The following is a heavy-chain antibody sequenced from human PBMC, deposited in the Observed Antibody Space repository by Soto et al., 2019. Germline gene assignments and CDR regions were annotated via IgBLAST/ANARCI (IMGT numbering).Heavy chain of an antibody. CDR1: GGTFSSYA. V-gene: IGHV1-69*13. CDR3: ARGVTYYDILTGYSAPFDY. CDR2: IIPIFGTA. J-gene: IGHJ4*02. Sequence: SVKVSCKASGGTFSSYAISWVRQAPGQGLEWMGGIIPIFGTANYAQKFQGRVTITADESTSTAYMELSSLRSEDTAVYYCARGVTYYDILTGYSAPFDYWGQGTLVTVSS. D-gene: IGHD3-9*01.